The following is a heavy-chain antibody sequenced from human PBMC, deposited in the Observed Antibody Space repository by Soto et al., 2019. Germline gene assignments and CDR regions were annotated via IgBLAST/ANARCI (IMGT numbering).Heavy chain of an antibody. CDR1: GGSISSGDYY. CDR3: ARDHYVYDILTGYGYYYGMDV. V-gene: IGHV4-30-4*01. CDR2: IYYSGST. D-gene: IGHD3-9*01. Sequence: QVQLQESGPGLVKPSQTLSLTCTVSGGSISSGDYYWSWIRQPPGKGLEWIGYIYYSGSTYYNPSLKSRVTISVDTSMTQFSLKLSSVTAADTAVYYCARDHYVYDILTGYGYYYGMDVWGQGTTVTVSS. J-gene: IGHJ6*02.